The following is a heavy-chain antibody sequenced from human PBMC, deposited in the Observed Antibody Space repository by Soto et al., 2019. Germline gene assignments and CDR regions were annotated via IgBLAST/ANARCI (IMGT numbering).Heavy chain of an antibody. J-gene: IGHJ6*02. D-gene: IGHD3-10*01. V-gene: IGHV3-48*02. CDR3: ARGDGSGSYYSGLNYYYYYGMDV. Sequence: GGSLRLSCAASGFTFSSYSMNWVRQAPGKGLKRVSYISSSSSTIYYADSVKGRFTISRDNAKNSLYLQMNSLRDEDTAVYYCARGDGSGSYYSGLNYYYYYGMDVWGQGTTVTVSS. CDR1: GFTFSSYS. CDR2: ISSSSSTI.